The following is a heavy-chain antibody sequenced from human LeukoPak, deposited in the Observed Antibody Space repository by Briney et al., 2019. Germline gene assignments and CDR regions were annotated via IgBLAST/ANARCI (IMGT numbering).Heavy chain of an antibody. CDR1: GGTFSSYA. V-gene: IGHV1-69*06. D-gene: IGHD1-26*01. CDR3: ARTIVGASGWFDP. Sequence: ASVKVSCKASGGTFSSYAISWVRQAPGQGLEWMGGIIPIFGTANYAQKFQGRVTITADKSTSTAYMELSSPRSEDTAVYYCARTIVGASGWFDPWGQGTLVTVSS. J-gene: IGHJ5*02. CDR2: IIPIFGTA.